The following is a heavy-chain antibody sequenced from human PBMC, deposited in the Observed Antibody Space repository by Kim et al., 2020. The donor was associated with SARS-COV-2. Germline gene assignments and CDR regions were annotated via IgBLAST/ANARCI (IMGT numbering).Heavy chain of an antibody. CDR1: GFTFDDYA. J-gene: IGHJ4*02. CDR3: AKNTFDFCSGDYRT. D-gene: IGHD3-3*01. Sequence: GGSLRLSCAASGFTFDDYAMHWVRQAPGKGLEWVSLISGDGGSTYYADSVKGRFTISRDNSKNSLYLQMNSLRTEDTALYYCAKNTFDFCSGDYRTRGQGTLVTVSS. V-gene: IGHV3-43*02. CDR2: ISGDGGST.